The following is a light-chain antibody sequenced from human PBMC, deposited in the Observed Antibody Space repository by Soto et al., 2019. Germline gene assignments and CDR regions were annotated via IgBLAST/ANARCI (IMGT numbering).Light chain of an antibody. CDR3: QQYRNWPRT. V-gene: IGKV3-20*01. J-gene: IGKJ1*01. Sequence: EIVLTQSPGTLSLSPWERATLSCRASQSVSSSYLAWYQQKPGQAPRLLIYGASSRATGIPDRFSGSGSGTDFTLTISRLEPEDFAVYYCQQYRNWPRTFGQGTKVDI. CDR1: QSVSSSY. CDR2: GAS.